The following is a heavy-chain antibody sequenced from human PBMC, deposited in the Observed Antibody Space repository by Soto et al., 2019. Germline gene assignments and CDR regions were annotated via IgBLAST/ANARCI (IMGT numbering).Heavy chain of an antibody. CDR1: GFTFSSYA. J-gene: IGHJ5*02. Sequence: GESLKISCAASGFTFSSYAMSWVRQAPGKGLEWVSAISGSGGSTYYADSVKGRFTISRDNSKNTLYLQMNSLRAEDTAVYYCAKSAYDFWSGYYTGGNWFDPWGQGTLVTVSS. D-gene: IGHD3-3*01. CDR2: ISGSGGST. CDR3: AKSAYDFWSGYYTGGNWFDP. V-gene: IGHV3-23*01.